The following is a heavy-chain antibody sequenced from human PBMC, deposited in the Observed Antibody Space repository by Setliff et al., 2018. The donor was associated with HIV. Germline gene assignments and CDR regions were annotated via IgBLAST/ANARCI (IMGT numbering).Heavy chain of an antibody. CDR2: ISSSSSYI. J-gene: IGHJ5*02. CDR1: GFTVSSYS. CDR3: ARDQGNTIFGVVSRGWFDP. D-gene: IGHD3-3*01. V-gene: IGHV3-21*01. Sequence: LRLSCAASGFTVSSYSMNWVRQAPGKGLEWVSSISSSSSYIYYADSVKGRFTISRDNAKNSLYLQMNSLRAEDTAVYYCARDQGNTIFGVVSRGWFDPWGQGTLVTVS.